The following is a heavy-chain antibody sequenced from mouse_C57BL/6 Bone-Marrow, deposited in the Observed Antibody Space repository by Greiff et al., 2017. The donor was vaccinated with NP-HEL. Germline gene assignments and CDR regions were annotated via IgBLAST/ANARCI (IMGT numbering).Heavy chain of an antibody. V-gene: IGHV1-39*01. D-gene: IGHD1-1*01. Sequence: VQLQQSGPELVKPGASVKISCKASGYSFTDYNMNWVKQSNGKSLEWIGVINPNNGTTSYNQKFKGKATLTVDKSSSTAYMQLNSLTSEDAAVYYGAREQDYYDGSSKYFDVWGTGTTVTVSS. CDR1: GYSFTDYN. CDR2: INPNNGTT. CDR3: AREQDYYDGSSKYFDV. J-gene: IGHJ1*03.